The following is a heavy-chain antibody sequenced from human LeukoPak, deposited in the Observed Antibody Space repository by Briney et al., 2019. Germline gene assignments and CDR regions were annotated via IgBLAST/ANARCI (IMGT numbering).Heavy chain of an antibody. J-gene: IGHJ6*02. CDR2: ISGSGGST. CDR1: GFTFSSYA. V-gene: IGHV3-23*01. Sequence: GGSLRLSCAASGFTFSSYAMSWVRQAPGKGLEWVSAISGSGGSTYYADSVKGRFTISRDNAKNSLYLQMNSLRAEDTAVYYCARDLVDYYGMDVWGQGTTVTVSS. D-gene: IGHD1-26*01. CDR3: ARDLVDYYGMDV.